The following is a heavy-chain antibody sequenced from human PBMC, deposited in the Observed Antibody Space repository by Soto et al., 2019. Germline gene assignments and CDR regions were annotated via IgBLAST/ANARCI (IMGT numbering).Heavy chain of an antibody. V-gene: IGHV3-9*01. CDR3: AKGYGSGSYYGDTAFDY. J-gene: IGHJ4*02. D-gene: IGHD3-10*01. CDR1: GFTFGDYA. CDR2: ISWNSGSI. Sequence: GGSLRLSCAASGFTFGDYAMHWVRQAPGKGLEWVSGISWNSGSIGYADSVKGRFTISRDNAKNSLYLQMNSLRAEDTALYYCAKGYGSGSYYGDTAFDYWGQGTLVTVSS.